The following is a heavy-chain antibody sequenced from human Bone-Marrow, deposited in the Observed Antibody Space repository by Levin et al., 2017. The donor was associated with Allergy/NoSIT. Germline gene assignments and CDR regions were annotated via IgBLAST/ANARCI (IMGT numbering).Heavy chain of an antibody. CDR1: GFTFSSYG. D-gene: IGHD3-3*01. J-gene: IGHJ6*02. Sequence: TGGSLRLSCAASGFTFSSYGMHWVRQAPGKGLEWVAVIWYDGSNKYYADSVKGRFTISRDNSKNTLYLQMNSLRAEDTAVYYCARDYYDFWSGYYLYYYYYGMDVWGQGTTVTVSS. V-gene: IGHV3-33*01. CDR3: ARDYYDFWSGYYLYYYYYGMDV. CDR2: IWYDGSNK.